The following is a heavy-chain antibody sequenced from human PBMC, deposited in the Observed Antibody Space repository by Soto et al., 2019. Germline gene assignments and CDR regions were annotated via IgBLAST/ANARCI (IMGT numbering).Heavy chain of an antibody. D-gene: IGHD3-16*01. CDR1: GGSISTYY. Sequence: PSEPLSLTCTVSGGSISTYYWSWIRQPPGRGLEWIGYIFYRGSTDYNPSLQSRVTMSLDTSKNQFSLKLSSVTAADTAVYYCGRASSIWGFDYWGQGTLITVSS. CDR2: IFYRGST. V-gene: IGHV4-59*01. J-gene: IGHJ4*02. CDR3: GRASSIWGFDY.